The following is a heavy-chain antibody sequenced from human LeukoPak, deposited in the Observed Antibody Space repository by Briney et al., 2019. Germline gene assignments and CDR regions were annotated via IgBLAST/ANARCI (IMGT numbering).Heavy chain of an antibody. J-gene: IGHJ6*04. D-gene: IGHD6-19*01. CDR3: ARELPVRGAAVAGTMDV. CDR1: GFTFSSYG. CDR2: IYYSGST. Sequence: RAGGSLRLSCAASGFTFSSYGMSWIRQPPGKGLEWVGYIYYSGSTNYNPSLQSRVTIPVDTTHNQLSPKLSAVTAADTAVYYCARELPVRGAAVAGTMDVWGKGTTVTISS. V-gene: IGHV4-59*01.